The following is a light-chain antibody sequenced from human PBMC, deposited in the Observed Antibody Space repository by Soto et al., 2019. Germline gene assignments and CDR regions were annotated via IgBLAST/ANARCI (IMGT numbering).Light chain of an antibody. V-gene: IGKV3-11*01. Sequence: SFSPGERSTLSCRASQSVSSYLAWYQQKPGQAPRLLIYDASNRATGIPARFSGSGSGTDFTLTISSLEPEDFAVYYCQQRSNWPITFGQGTRLEIK. CDR3: QQRSNWPIT. CDR2: DAS. J-gene: IGKJ5*01. CDR1: QSVSSY.